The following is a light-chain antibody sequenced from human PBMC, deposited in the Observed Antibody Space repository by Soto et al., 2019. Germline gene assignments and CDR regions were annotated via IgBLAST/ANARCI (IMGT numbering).Light chain of an antibody. CDR2: DVS. CDR1: QTLSSW. J-gene: IGKJ4*01. CDR3: QQYYSYSLT. Sequence: DIQMTQSPSTLSASVGDRVTITCRASQTLSSWLAWYQQKPGKAPKLLIHDVSSLESGVPSRFRVSGSWTEFTLTISSLQTDDFATYDCQQYYSYSLTFGGGTKVQIK. V-gene: IGKV1-5*01.